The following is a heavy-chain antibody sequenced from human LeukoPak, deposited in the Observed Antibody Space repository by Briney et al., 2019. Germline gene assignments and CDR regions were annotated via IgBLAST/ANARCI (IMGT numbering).Heavy chain of an antibody. V-gene: IGHV3-30*14. CDR3: ARSSERKYYFDY. CDR2: ISYVGSNK. D-gene: IGHD3-22*01. Sequence: PGGSLRLSCAASGFTFSSYAMHWVRQAPGKGLEWVAVISYVGSNKYYADSVKGRFTISRDNSKNTLYLQMNSLRAEDTAVYYCARSSERKYYFDYWGQGTLVTVSS. J-gene: IGHJ4*02. CDR1: GFTFSSYA.